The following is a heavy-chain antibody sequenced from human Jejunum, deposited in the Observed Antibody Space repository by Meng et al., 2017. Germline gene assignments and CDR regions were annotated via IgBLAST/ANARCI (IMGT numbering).Heavy chain of an antibody. Sequence: QVQLVQAGAEVKNPGAPVKVPCKTSGYTFTSYGISWVRQAPGQGLEWMGWISVYHGNTNYAQKLQGRVTMTTDTSTSTAYMELRSLRSDDTAVYFCARDYSGTSYRYSDYWGQGTLVTVSS. CDR3: ARDYSGTSYRYSDY. CDR2: ISVYHGNT. D-gene: IGHD1-26*01. CDR1: GYTFTSYG. V-gene: IGHV1-18*01. J-gene: IGHJ4*02.